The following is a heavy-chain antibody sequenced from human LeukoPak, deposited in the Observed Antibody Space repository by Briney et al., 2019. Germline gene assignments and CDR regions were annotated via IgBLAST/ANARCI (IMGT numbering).Heavy chain of an antibody. CDR2: IIPIFGTA. CDR3: ARQSIAAAGDIDY. D-gene: IGHD6-13*01. Sequence: SVKVSCKASGGTFSSYAISWVRQAPGQGLGWMGGIIPIFGTANYAQKFQGRVTITADKSTSTAYMELSSLRSEDTAVYYCARQSIAAAGDIDYWGQGTLVTVSS. V-gene: IGHV1-69*06. CDR1: GGTFSSYA. J-gene: IGHJ4*02.